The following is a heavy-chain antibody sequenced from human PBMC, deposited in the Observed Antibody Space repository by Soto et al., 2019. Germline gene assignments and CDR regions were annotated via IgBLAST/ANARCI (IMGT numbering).Heavy chain of an antibody. CDR3: ARDLVGATPYYYSYYGMDV. D-gene: IGHD1-26*01. V-gene: IGHV3-30-3*01. CDR2: ISYDGSNK. Sequence: QVQLVESGGGVVQPGRSLRLSCAASGFTFSSSAMHWVRQAPGKGLEWVAVISYDGSNKYYADSVKGRFTISRDNSKNTLYLQMNSLRAEDTAVYYCARDLVGATPYYYSYYGMDVWGQGTTVTVSS. CDR1: GFTFSSSA. J-gene: IGHJ6*02.